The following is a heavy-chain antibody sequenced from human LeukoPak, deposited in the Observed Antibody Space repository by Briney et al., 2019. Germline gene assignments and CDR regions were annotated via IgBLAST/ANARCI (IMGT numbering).Heavy chain of an antibody. CDR2: INQDVSET. CDR1: GFTFSSYW. J-gene: IGHJ4*02. CDR3: ARDRGYSSFDY. D-gene: IGHD4-23*01. V-gene: IGHV3-7*01. Sequence: PGGSLRLSCAASGFTFSSYWMSWVRQAPGKGLEWVANINQDVSETNYVDSVKGRFSISRDNAKNSLYLQMTSLRVEDTAVYCCARDRGYSSFDYWGQGTLVTVSS.